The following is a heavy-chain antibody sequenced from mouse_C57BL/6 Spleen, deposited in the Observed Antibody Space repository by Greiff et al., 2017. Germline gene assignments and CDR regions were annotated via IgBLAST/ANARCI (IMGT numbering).Heavy chain of an antibody. D-gene: IGHD1-1*01. CDR1: GYTFTSYW. CDR3: ATKNSSWYFDV. J-gene: IGHJ1*03. Sequence: QVQLKQPGAELVKPGASVKLSCKASGYTFTSYWMHWVKQRPGQGLEWIEMIHPNSGSTNYNEKFKSKATLTVDKSSSTAYMQLSSLTSEDSAVYYCATKNSSWYFDVWGTGTTVTVSS. CDR2: IHPNSGST. V-gene: IGHV1-64*01.